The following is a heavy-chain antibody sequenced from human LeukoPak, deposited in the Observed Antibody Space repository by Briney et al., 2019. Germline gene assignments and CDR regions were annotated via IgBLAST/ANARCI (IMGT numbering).Heavy chain of an antibody. CDR2: INHSGST. D-gene: IGHD5-18*01. CDR1: GGSFSGYY. CDR3: ARSLQLWFEYYYYGMDV. V-gene: IGHV4-34*01. J-gene: IGHJ6*02. Sequence: SETLSLTCAVYGGSFSGYYWSWIRQPPGKGLEWIGEINHSGSTNYNPSLKSRVTISVDTSKNQFSLKLGSVTAADTAVYYCARSLQLWFEYYYYGMDVWGQGTTVTVSS.